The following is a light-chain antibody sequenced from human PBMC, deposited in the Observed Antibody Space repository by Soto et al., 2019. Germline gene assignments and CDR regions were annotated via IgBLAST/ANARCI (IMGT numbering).Light chain of an antibody. V-gene: IGLV2-14*03. Sequence: QSALTQPASVSGSPGQSITISCTGTSSDVGGYNYVSWYQHHPGKAPKLLIYDVSNRPSGVSNRFSGSESDNTASLTISGLQPEDEADYYCSSYTTSNTRQIVFGTGTKVTVL. CDR3: SSYTTSNTRQIV. CDR1: SSDVGGYNY. J-gene: IGLJ1*01. CDR2: DVS.